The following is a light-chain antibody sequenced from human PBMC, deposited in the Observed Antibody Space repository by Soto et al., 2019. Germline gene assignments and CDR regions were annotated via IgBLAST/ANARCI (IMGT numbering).Light chain of an antibody. Sequence: QSVLTQPPSVSGTPGQRVTISCSGSSSNIGSNTVSWYQQLPGTAPKLLIYSNDQRPSGVPDRFSDSKSGTSDSLVISGLQCEDESDYYCAAWDDSLNGPVFGGGTKLTVL. V-gene: IGLV1-44*01. CDR3: AAWDDSLNGPV. J-gene: IGLJ2*01. CDR1: SSNIGSNT. CDR2: SND.